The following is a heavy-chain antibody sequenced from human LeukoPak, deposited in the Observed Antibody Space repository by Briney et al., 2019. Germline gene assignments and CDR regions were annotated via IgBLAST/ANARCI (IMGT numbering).Heavy chain of an antibody. CDR3: ARESNGWYTHFDY. V-gene: IGHV3-7*05. D-gene: IGHD6-19*01. J-gene: IGHJ4*02. CDR2: INQAGSEK. Sequence: GGSLRLSWAASGXTFSSYWMSWVRQAPGKGLEWVANINQAGSEKYYVDSVKGRFTISGDNAKNSLYLQMNSLRAEDTAVYYCARESNGWYTHFDYWGQGTLVTVSS. CDR1: GXTFSSYW.